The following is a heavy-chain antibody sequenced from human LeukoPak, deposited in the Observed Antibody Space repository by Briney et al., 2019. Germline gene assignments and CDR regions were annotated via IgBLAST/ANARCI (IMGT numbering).Heavy chain of an antibody. D-gene: IGHD3-16*01. Sequence: AGSLRLSCAASGLTFSTYSMNWVRQAPGKGLEWVSYISSSSGTIYYANSVKGRFTISRDNAKNSLYLQMNSLRAEGTAVYYCARRAEFGVLYYMDVWGKGTTVTVSS. V-gene: IGHV3-48*01. CDR1: GLTFSTYS. CDR3: ARRAEFGVLYYMDV. J-gene: IGHJ6*03. CDR2: ISSSSGTI.